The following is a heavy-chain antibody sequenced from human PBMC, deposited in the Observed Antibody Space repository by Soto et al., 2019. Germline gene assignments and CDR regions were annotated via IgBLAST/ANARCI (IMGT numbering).Heavy chain of an antibody. D-gene: IGHD5-12*01. CDR3: ARHHGPTTSENWFDP. CDR2: ISTYSGDT. Sequence: VASVKVSCKASGYTFFTYDISWVRQAPGQGLEWMGWISTYSGDTKYAQKFQGRVTMTTDTSTTTAYLELRSLRSDDTAVYYCARHHGPTTSENWFDPWGQGTLVT. V-gene: IGHV1-18*01. J-gene: IGHJ5*02. CDR1: GYTFFTYD.